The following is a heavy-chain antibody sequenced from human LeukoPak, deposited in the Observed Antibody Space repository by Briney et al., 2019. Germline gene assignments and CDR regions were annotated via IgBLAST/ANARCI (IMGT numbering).Heavy chain of an antibody. CDR2: INPNSGGT. V-gene: IGHV1-2*02. D-gene: IGHD2-15*01. J-gene: IGHJ5*02. CDR3: ARGKLLHFYNWFDP. CDR1: GYTFTGYY. Sequence: VASVKVSCKASGYTFTGYYMHWVRQAPGQGLEWMGWINPNSGGTNYAQKFQGRVTMTRDTSISTAYMELSRLRSDDTAVYYCARGKLLHFYNWFDPWGQGTLVTVSS.